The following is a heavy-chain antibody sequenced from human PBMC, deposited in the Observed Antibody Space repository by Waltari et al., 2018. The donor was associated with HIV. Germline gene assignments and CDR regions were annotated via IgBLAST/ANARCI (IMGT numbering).Heavy chain of an antibody. Sequence: EVQLVKAGGGLVKPGGYLSLSCAASGVPFRTFSINCVRQAPGKGLEWVSSISSRSGYISYADSIKGRFTISRDNAKNSTFLQMDSLRAEDTAVYYCTKVRDGDWNDAFDIWGQGTMVTVSS. CDR3: TKVRDGDWNDAFDI. CDR2: ISSRSGYI. CDR1: GVPFRTFS. J-gene: IGHJ3*02. D-gene: IGHD2-21*02. V-gene: IGHV3-21*01.